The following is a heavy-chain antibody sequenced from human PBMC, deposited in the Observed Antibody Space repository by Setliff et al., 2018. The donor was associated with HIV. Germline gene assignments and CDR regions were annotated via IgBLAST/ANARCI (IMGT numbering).Heavy chain of an antibody. J-gene: IGHJ6*03. Sequence: PSETLSLTCVVYGGSFSDYYWTWIRQPPEKGLEWIGKINYSGSTDYNSSLRSRVTISVDTSKNQTSLKLTSVTAADTAVYYCAGGEVRSRYVSSRAPFYHYYYYMDVWGKGTTVTVSS. V-gene: IGHV4-34*01. CDR2: INYSGST. D-gene: IGHD6-13*01. CDR1: GGSFSDYY. CDR3: AGGEVRSRYVSSRAPFYHYYYYMDV.